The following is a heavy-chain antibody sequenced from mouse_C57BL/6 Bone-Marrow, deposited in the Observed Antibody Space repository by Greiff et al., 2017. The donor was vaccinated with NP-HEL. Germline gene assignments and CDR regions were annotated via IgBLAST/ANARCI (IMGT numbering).Heavy chain of an antibody. J-gene: IGHJ3*01. Sequence: VQLQQPGAELVKPGASVKMSCKASGYTFTSYWITWVKQRPGQGLEWIGDIYPGSGSTNYNEKFKSKATLTVDKSSSTAYMQLSSLTSEDSAVYYCALYSKFAYWGQGTLVTVSA. CDR1: GYTFTSYW. D-gene: IGHD2-5*01. CDR3: ALYSKFAY. V-gene: IGHV1-55*01. CDR2: IYPGSGST.